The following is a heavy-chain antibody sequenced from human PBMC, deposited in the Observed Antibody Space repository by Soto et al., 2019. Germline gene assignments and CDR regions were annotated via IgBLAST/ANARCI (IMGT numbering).Heavy chain of an antibody. CDR3: ARGLGIVNYYGMDV. D-gene: IGHD1-26*01. V-gene: IGHV1-69*01. CDR2: IIPIFGTA. J-gene: IGHJ6*02. CDR1: GGTFSSYA. Sequence: QVQLVQSGAEVKKPGSSVKVSCKASGGTFSSYAISWVRQAPGQGLEWMGGIIPIFGTASYAQKFQGRVTITADESTSTAYMELSSLRSEDTAVYYCARGLGIVNYYGMDVWGQGTTVTVSS.